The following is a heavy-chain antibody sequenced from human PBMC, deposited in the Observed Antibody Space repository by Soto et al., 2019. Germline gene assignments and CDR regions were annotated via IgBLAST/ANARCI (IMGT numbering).Heavy chain of an antibody. V-gene: IGHV1-69*06. J-gene: IGHJ6*02. CDR1: GGTFSSYA. Sequence: WASVKVSCKASGGTFSSYAISWVRQAPGQGLEWMGGIIPIFGTANYAQKFQGRVTITADKSTSTAYMELSSLRSEDTAVYYCAREVGWIQLWCHPTCAYYYYGMDVWGQGTTVTVSS. CDR2: IIPIFGTA. D-gene: IGHD5-18*01. CDR3: AREVGWIQLWCHPTCAYYYYGMDV.